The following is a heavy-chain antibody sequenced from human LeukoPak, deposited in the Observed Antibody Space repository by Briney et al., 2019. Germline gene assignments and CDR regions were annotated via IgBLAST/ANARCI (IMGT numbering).Heavy chain of an antibody. D-gene: IGHD2-15*01. V-gene: IGHV3-23*01. J-gene: IGHJ4*02. Sequence: GGSLRLSCAASGFTFSSYAMSWVRQAPGKGLEWVSAISGSGGSTYYADSVKGRFTISRDNSKNTLYLQMNSLRAEDTAIYYCAKRGHCSGGSCFYYFDYWGQGTLVTVSS. CDR2: ISGSGGST. CDR3: AKRGHCSGGSCFYYFDY. CDR1: GFTFSSYA.